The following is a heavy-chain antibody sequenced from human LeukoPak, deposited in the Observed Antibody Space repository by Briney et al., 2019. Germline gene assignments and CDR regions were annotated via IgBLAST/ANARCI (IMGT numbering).Heavy chain of an antibody. D-gene: IGHD3-22*01. V-gene: IGHV5-51*01. J-gene: IGHJ4*02. Sequence: GESLKISCKGSGYSFTNYWIGWVRQMPGKGLEWMGIIYPGDSDTRYSPSFQGQVTISADKSISTAYLQWRSLKASDTAMYYCASHSYYYDSSGYSFDYWGQGTLVTVSS. CDR2: IYPGDSDT. CDR3: ASHSYYYDSSGYSFDY. CDR1: GYSFTNYW.